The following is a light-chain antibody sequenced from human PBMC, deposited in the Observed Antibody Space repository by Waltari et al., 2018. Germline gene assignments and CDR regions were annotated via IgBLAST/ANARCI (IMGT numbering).Light chain of an antibody. V-gene: IGLV1-44*01. CDR2: GND. J-gene: IGLJ3*02. Sequence: QSVLTQPPSASGTPGQRVTISFSGSSSNLRRDTGNWDQQVPGTAPKLLIYGNDQRPSGVPDRFSGSKSGTSASLAITGLQSEDEADYYCATWDDSLNGRVFGGGTKLTVL. CDR1: SSNLRRDT. CDR3: ATWDDSLNGRV.